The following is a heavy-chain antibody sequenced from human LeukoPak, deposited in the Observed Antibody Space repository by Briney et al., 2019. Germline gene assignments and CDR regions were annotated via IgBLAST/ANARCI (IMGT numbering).Heavy chain of an antibody. CDR2: ISGSAGST. J-gene: IGHJ4*02. CDR3: AKDVDNWPREVDC. D-gene: IGHD1-1*01. V-gene: IGHV3-23*01. CDR1: GFIFSNYA. Sequence: PGGSLRLSCAASGFIFSNYAMNWVRQAPGKGLEWVSGISGSAGSTYYADSVKGRFTISRDNSKSTLYLQMNSLRAKEDTAVYYCAKDVDNWPREVDCWGQGTLVTVSS.